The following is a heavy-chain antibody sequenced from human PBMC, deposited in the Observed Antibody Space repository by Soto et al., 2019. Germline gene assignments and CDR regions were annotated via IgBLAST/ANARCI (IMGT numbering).Heavy chain of an antibody. CDR2: ISGSDGRT. Sequence: EVQLLESGGGLVRPGGSLRLSCAASGFTFSSYAMSWVRQAPGQGLEWVSTISGSDGRTYSTDSVKGRFTISRDNSRNTAYLQMNSLRVEDTAVYYCAKGVSQYTPLAVFDDWCRGNLVSVSS. D-gene: IGHD5-18*01. CDR3: AKGVSQYTPLAVFDD. J-gene: IGHJ4*02. V-gene: IGHV3-23*01. CDR1: GFTFSSYA.